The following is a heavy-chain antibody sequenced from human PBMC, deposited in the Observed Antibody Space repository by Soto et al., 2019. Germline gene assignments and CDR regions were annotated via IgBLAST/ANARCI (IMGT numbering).Heavy chain of an antibody. CDR3: TLVGLHSGYSHYFDY. CDR1: GFPFSDAW. V-gene: IGHV3-15*01. D-gene: IGHD5-12*01. CDR2: IKSKTDGGAT. Sequence: GSLRLSCAASGFPFSDAWMTWVRQAPGKGLEWVGRIKSKTDGGATDYAAPVKGRFTISRDDSKNTLFLQMNSLKTEDTAVYYCTLVGLHSGYSHYFDYWGQGTLVTVSS. J-gene: IGHJ4*02.